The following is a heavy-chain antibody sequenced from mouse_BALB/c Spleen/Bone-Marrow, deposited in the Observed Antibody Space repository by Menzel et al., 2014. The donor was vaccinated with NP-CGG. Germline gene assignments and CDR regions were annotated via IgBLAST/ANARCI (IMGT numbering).Heavy chain of an antibody. CDR2: ISTYSGNT. Sequence: QVQLQQSGPELVRPGVSVKIPCKGSGYTFTDYAMHWVEQSHAKSLEWIGVISTYSGNTNYNQKFKGKATMTVDKSSSTAYMELARLTSEDSAIYYCARGYYGSSYLFAYWGQGTLVTVSA. V-gene: IGHV1-67*01. D-gene: IGHD1-1*01. CDR3: ARGYYGSSYLFAY. CDR1: GYTFTDYA. J-gene: IGHJ3*01.